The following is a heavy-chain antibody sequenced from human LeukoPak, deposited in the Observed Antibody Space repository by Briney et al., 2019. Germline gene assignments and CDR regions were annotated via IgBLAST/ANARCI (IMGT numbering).Heavy chain of an antibody. CDR1: GGSISSSSYY. CDR2: IYYSGST. Sequence: TSETLSLTCTVSGGSISSSSYYWGWIRQPPGKGLEWIGSIYYSGSTYYNPSLKSRVTISVDTSKNQFSLKLSSVTAADAAVYYCARLIDVWYFDLWGRGTLVTVSS. CDR3: ARLIDVWYFDL. V-gene: IGHV4-39*07. J-gene: IGHJ2*01.